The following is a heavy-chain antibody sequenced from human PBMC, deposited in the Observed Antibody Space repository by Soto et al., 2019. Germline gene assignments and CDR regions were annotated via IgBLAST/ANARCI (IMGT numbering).Heavy chain of an antibody. J-gene: IGHJ4*02. CDR2: ISGSGGGT. Sequence: PGGSLRLSCAASGFTFNIYAMSWVRQAPGKGLEWVSAISGSGGGTYYADSVEGRFTISRDNSNNTLYLQMSSLRAADTAVYYCARGSTDYSPYFDYWGQGTLVTVSS. V-gene: IGHV3-23*01. D-gene: IGHD3-22*01. CDR1: GFTFNIYA. CDR3: ARGSTDYSPYFDY.